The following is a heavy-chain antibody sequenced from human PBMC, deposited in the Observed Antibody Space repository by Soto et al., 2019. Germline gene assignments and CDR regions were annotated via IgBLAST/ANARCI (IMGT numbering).Heavy chain of an antibody. D-gene: IGHD2-2*02. CDR3: AISRYCSSTSCYSRGYYYYGMDV. J-gene: IGHJ6*02. Sequence: ASVKVSCKVSGYTLTELSMHWVRQAPGKGLEWMGGFDPEDGETIYAQKFQGRVTMTEDTPTDTAYMELSSLRSEDTAVYYCAISRYCSSTSCYSRGYYYYGMDVWGQGTTVTVSS. CDR2: FDPEDGET. CDR1: GYTLTELS. V-gene: IGHV1-24*01.